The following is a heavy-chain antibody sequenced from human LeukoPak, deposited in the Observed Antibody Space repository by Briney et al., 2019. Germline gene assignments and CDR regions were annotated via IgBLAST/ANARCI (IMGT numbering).Heavy chain of an antibody. CDR2: IKSKTDGGTT. V-gene: IGHV3-15*01. CDR1: GFTFSNAW. Sequence: GGSLRLCCAASGFTFSNAWMSWVRQAPGKGLEWVGRIKSKTDGGTTDYAAPVKGRFTISRDDSKNTLYLQMNSLKTEDTAVYYCTTCRITMVRGVIGANWFDPWGQGTLVTVSS. D-gene: IGHD3-10*01. J-gene: IGHJ5*02. CDR3: TTCRITMVRGVIGANWFDP.